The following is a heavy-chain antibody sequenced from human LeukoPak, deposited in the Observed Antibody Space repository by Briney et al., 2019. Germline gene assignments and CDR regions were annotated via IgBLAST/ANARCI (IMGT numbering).Heavy chain of an antibody. CDR1: GGSFSGYY. CDR3: ARDSITMIDY. Sequence: SETLSLTCAVYGGSFSGYYWSWIRQPPGKGLEWIGEINHSGSTNYNPSLKSRVTISVDTSKNQFSLKLSPVTAADTAVYYCARDSITMIDYWGQGTLVTVSS. J-gene: IGHJ4*02. D-gene: IGHD3-22*01. CDR2: INHSGST. V-gene: IGHV4-34*01.